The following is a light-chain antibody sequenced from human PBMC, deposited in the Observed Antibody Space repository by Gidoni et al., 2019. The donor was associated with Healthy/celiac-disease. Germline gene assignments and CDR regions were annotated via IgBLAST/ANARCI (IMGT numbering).Light chain of an antibody. CDR2: DAS. V-gene: IGKV1-33*01. CDR1: QDISNF. CDR3: QQYDNLPRT. Sequence: IQMTQSPSSLSASVGDRVTITCQASQDISNFLNWYQQKPGKAPKLLIYDASNLETGVPSRFSGSGSGTYFTFTISSLQPEDIATYYCQQYDNLPRTFGQGTKLDIK. J-gene: IGKJ2*01.